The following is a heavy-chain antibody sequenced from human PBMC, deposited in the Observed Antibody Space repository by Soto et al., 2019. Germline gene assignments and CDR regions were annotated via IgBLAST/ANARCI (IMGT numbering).Heavy chain of an antibody. V-gene: IGHV3-21*01. CDR2: ISSSSSYI. Sequence: EVQLMESGGGLVKPGGSLRLSCAASGFSFNTYSMNWVRQAPGKGLEWVSSISSSSSYINYANSVKGRFTISRDNAKNSLYLQMNSLRADDTAVYYCASLSRFALDYWGQGTLVTVSS. CDR1: GFSFNTYS. CDR3: ASLSRFALDY. D-gene: IGHD3-10*01. J-gene: IGHJ4*02.